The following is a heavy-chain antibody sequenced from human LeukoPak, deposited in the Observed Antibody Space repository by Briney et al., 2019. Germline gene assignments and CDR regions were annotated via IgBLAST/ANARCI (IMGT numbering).Heavy chain of an antibody. CDR1: GYTFTSYY. CDR3: ARVDGYNYSDY. Sequence: GASVKVSCKASGYTFTSYYMHWVRQAPGQGLEWMGWISAYNGNTNYAQKLQGRVTMTTDTSTSTAYMELRSLRSDDTAVYYCARVDGYNYSDYWGQGTLVTVSS. V-gene: IGHV1-18*04. CDR2: ISAYNGNT. D-gene: IGHD5-24*01. J-gene: IGHJ4*02.